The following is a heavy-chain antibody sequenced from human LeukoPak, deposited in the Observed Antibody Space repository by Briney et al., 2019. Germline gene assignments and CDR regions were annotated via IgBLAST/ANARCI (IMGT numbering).Heavy chain of an antibody. J-gene: IGHJ4*02. V-gene: IGHV3-7*01. CDR3: ARDAGHTGYDLLDY. CDR1: GLYFSNYW. CDR2: MKQDGSEK. Sequence: GGSLRLSCAASGLYFSNYWMSWVRQAPGKGLEWVANMKQDGSEKHFVDSVRGRFTISRDNGKNSLYLQMNSLRVEDTVVYYCARDAGHTGYDLLDYWGQGTLVTVSS. D-gene: IGHD5-12*01.